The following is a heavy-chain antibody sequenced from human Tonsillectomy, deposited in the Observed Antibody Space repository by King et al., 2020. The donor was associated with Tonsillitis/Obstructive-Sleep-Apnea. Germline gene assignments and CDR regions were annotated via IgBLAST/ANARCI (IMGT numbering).Heavy chain of an antibody. CDR1: GYSFTNYW. Sequence: VQLVQSGAEVKKPGESLKISCKDSGYSFTNYWIAWVRQMPGKGLELMGIIYPGDSDIRYTLSFQGQVTISADKSISTAYLQWGSLKASDTAIYYCARLVGYCDYGDYYYGLDVWGQGTTVTVFS. J-gene: IGHJ6*02. V-gene: IGHV5-51*03. CDR3: ARLVGYCDYGDYYYGLDV. D-gene: IGHD4-17*01. CDR2: IYPGDSDI.